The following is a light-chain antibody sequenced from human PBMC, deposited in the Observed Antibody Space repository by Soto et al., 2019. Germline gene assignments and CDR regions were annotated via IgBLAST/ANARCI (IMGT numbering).Light chain of an antibody. CDR3: CSYAGSYTYV. J-gene: IGLJ1*01. V-gene: IGLV2-11*01. CDR2: DVS. CDR1: SSDVGGYNY. Sequence: QSALTHPRSVSGSPGQSVTISCTGTSSDVGGYNYVSWYQQHPGKAPKLMIYDVSKRPSGVPDRFSGSKSGNTASLTISGLQAGDEADYYFCSYAGSYTYVFGTGTKVTVL.